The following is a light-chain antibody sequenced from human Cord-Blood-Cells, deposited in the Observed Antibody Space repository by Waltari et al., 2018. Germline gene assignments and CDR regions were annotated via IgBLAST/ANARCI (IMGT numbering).Light chain of an antibody. J-gene: IGKJ2*01. V-gene: IGKV4-1*01. Sequence: DIVMTHSPDSLAVSLGERPTITCKSSQSVLYRSNNKNYLAWYQQKPGQPPKLLIYWASTRESGVPDRFSGSGSGTDFTLTISSLQAEDVAVYYCQQYYSTPYTFGQGTKLEIK. CDR2: WAS. CDR3: QQYYSTPYT. CDR1: QSVLYRSNNKNY.